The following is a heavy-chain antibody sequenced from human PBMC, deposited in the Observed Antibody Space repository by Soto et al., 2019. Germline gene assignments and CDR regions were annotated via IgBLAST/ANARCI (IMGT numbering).Heavy chain of an antibody. CDR1: GFSFNNYW. CDR3: GRDGTKAEFDY. J-gene: IGHJ4*02. D-gene: IGHD1-26*01. CDR2: VRGDETMT. Sequence: EVQLVESGGGLVQPGGSLRLSCAASGFSFNNYWMHWVRQAPGKGLVWVSRVRGDETMTNYADSVKGRFTISRDNAKNTLYLQMNSLRAEDTAVYFCGRDGTKAEFDYWGQGTLVTVSS. V-gene: IGHV3-74*01.